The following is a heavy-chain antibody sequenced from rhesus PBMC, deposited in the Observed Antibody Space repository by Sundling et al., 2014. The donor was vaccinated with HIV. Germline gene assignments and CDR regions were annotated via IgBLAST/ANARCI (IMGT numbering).Heavy chain of an antibody. CDR3: SRDLGDWGPLDY. J-gene: IGHJ4*01. V-gene: IGHV3-100*01. CDR1: GFIFSSSV. CDR2: ISESGGIT. D-gene: IGHD7-45*01. Sequence: EVQLVESGGGLVKPGGSLRLSCVASGFIFSSSVMHWVRQAPGKGLEWVSVISESGGITYYADSVKGRFTISRDNAKNSLFLQMNSLRAEDTAMYYCSRDLGDWGPLDYWGQGVLVTVSS.